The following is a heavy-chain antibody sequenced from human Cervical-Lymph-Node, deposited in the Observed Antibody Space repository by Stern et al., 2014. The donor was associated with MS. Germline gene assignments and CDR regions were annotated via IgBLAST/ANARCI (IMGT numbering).Heavy chain of an antibody. J-gene: IGHJ4*02. D-gene: IGHD4-23*01. CDR3: ARGRRAVTLDY. V-gene: IGHV4-30-4*01. Sequence: QLQLQESGPGLVKPSQTLSLTCTVSGGSISSGDYYLSWLRQAPGKGLEWIGYIYYSGSTYYNPSLKSRVTISVDTSKNQFSLKLSSMTAADTAVYYCARGRRAVTLDYWGQGTLVTVSS. CDR2: IYYSGST. CDR1: GGSISSGDYY.